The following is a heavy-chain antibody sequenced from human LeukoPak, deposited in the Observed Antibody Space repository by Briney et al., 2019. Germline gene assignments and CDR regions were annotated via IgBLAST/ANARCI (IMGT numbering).Heavy chain of an antibody. CDR3: ARAGITTTGPLFQH. Sequence: PGGSLRLSCAASGFTFSSYSMNWVRQVPGKWLEWVSYISSSSSTMYYADSVKGRFTISRDNAKSSLYLQMNSLRAEDTAVYYCARAGITTTGPLFQHWGQGTLVTVSS. CDR1: GFTFSSYS. CDR2: ISSSSSTM. D-gene: IGHD6-13*01. V-gene: IGHV3-48*01. J-gene: IGHJ1*01.